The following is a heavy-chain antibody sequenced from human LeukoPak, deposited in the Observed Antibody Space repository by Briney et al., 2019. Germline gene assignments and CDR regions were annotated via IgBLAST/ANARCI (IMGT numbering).Heavy chain of an antibody. J-gene: IGHJ3*02. Sequence: GGSLRLSCTSSKITFSSYWMSWVRQAPGKGLEWVANIKQDGSEKYYVDSLKGRFTISRDNAKNSLYLQMNSLRAEDTAAYYCATSQTTSGRYGNAFDIWGQGTMVTVSS. V-gene: IGHV3-7*01. D-gene: IGHD6-19*01. CDR1: KITFSSYW. CDR2: IKQDGSEK. CDR3: ATSQTTSGRYGNAFDI.